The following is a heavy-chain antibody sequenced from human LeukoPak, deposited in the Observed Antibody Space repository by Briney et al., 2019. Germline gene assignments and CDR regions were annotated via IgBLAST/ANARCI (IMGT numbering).Heavy chain of an antibody. CDR2: LIPIFGTA. CDR1: GCTFSCYA. D-gene: IGHD2-2*01. CDR3: ARETIVVVPAAHYYYYGMDV. V-gene: IGHV1-69*13. J-gene: IGHJ6*02. Sequence: ASLKVSCKAFGCTFSCYAISWVRQAPGQGLEWMGGLIPIFGTANYAQKFQGRVTITADESTSTAYMELSSLRSEDTAVYYCARETIVVVPAAHYYYYGMDVWGQGTTVTVSS.